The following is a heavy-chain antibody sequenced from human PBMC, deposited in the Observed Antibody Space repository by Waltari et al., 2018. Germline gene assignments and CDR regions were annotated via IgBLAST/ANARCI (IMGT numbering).Heavy chain of an antibody. J-gene: IGHJ3*02. CDR1: GGTFSSYA. CDR2: IIPIFGTA. Sequence: QVQLVQSGAEVKQPGSSVKVSCKASGGTFSSYAISWVRQAPGQGLEWMGRIIPIFGTANYAQKFQGRVTITADKSTSTAYMELSSLRSEDTAVYYCARRLAIAGGYMRNDAFDIWGQGTMVTVSS. D-gene: IGHD1-26*01. CDR3: ARRLAIAGGYMRNDAFDI. V-gene: IGHV1-69*13.